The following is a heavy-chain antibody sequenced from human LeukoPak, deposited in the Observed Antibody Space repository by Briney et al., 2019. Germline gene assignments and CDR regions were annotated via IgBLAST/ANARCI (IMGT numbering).Heavy chain of an antibody. CDR1: GGSISSGDYY. Sequence: PSETLSLTCTVSGGSISSGDYYWSWIRQPPGKGLEWIGYIYYSGSTYYNPSLKSRVTISVDTSKNQFSLKLSSVTAADTAVYYCAREGYGDYVRRADAFDIWGQGTMVTVSS. J-gene: IGHJ3*02. V-gene: IGHV4-30-4*08. D-gene: IGHD4-17*01. CDR3: AREGYGDYVRRADAFDI. CDR2: IYYSGST.